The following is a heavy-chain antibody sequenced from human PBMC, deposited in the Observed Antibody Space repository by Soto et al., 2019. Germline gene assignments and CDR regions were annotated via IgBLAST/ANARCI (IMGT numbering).Heavy chain of an antibody. CDR2: IYSGGNT. D-gene: IGHD5-12*01. Sequence: GGSLRLSCAASGFIFKMYWMHWVRQAPGKGLEWVSVIYSGGNTYYADSVKGRFTISRDNSKNTLYLQMNSLRAGDTAVYYCASLGYSDSSFAFDFWGQGTMVTVSS. V-gene: IGHV3-53*01. J-gene: IGHJ3*01. CDR3: ASLGYSDSSFAFDF. CDR1: GFIFKMYW.